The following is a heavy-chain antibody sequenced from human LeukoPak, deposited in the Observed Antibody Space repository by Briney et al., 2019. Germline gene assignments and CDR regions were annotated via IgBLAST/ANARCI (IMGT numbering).Heavy chain of an antibody. D-gene: IGHD3-10*01. V-gene: IGHV3-74*01. CDR1: GFTFSSYW. Sequence: PGGSLRLSCGASGFTFSSYWMHWVRQAPGKGLVWVSRINNDGSSTSYADSVQGRFTISRDNAKNTLYLQMNSLRAEDTALYYCARVARGDYYYYYMGVWGKGTTVTVSS. CDR3: ARVARGDYYYYYMGV. J-gene: IGHJ6*03. CDR2: INNDGSST.